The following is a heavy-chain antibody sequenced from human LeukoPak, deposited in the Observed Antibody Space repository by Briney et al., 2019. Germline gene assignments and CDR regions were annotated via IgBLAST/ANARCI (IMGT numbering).Heavy chain of an antibody. J-gene: IGHJ4*02. CDR1: GYTFTGYY. CDR3: ARAFTDPATGAYSYYFDY. CDR2: INPNSDGT. V-gene: IGHV1-2*02. Sequence: ASVKVSCKASGYTFTGYYMHWVRQAPGQGLEWMGWINPNSDGTNYAQKFQGRVTMTRDTSISTAYMELSRLRSDDTAVYYCARAFTDPATGAYSYYFDYWGQGTQVTVSS. D-gene: IGHD7-27*01.